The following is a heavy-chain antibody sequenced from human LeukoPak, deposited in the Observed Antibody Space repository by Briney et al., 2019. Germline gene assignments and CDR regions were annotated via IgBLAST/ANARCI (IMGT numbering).Heavy chain of an antibody. J-gene: IGHJ4*02. Sequence: PGRSLRLSCAASGFTFSSYAMHWVRQAPGKGLEWVAVISYDGSNKYYADSVKDRFTISRDNSKNTLYLQMNSLRAGDTAVYYCARLGIAVAGQFDYWGQGTLVTVSS. CDR3: ARLGIAVAGQFDY. CDR1: GFTFSSYA. V-gene: IGHV3-30*04. CDR2: ISYDGSNK. D-gene: IGHD6-19*01.